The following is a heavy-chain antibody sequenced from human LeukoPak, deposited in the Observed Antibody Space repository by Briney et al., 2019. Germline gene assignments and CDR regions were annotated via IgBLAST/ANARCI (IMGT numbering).Heavy chain of an antibody. J-gene: IGHJ4*02. D-gene: IGHD3-22*01. CDR1: GGSFSGYY. V-gene: IGHV4-59*10. Sequence: SETLSLTCAVYGGSFSGYYWSWIRQPPGKGLEWIGRIYTSGSTNYNPSLKSRVTISVDTSKNQFSLKLSSVTAADTAVYYCARDPNYYYDSSGYFIWGQGTLVTVSS. CDR2: IYTSGST. CDR3: ARDPNYYYDSSGYFI.